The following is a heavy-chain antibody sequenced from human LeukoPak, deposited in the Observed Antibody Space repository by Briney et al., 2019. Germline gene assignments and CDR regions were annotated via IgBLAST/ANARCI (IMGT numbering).Heavy chain of an antibody. V-gene: IGHV3-21*01. CDR1: GCTFSSYS. Sequence: GGSLRLSCAASGCTFSSYSMNWVRQAPGKGLEWVSSISSSSSYIYYADSVKGRFTISRDNAKNSLYLQMNSLRAEDTAVYYCARGSSGWSPAHAFDIWGQGTMVTVSS. CDR3: ARGSSGWSPAHAFDI. J-gene: IGHJ3*02. CDR2: ISSSSSYI. D-gene: IGHD6-19*01.